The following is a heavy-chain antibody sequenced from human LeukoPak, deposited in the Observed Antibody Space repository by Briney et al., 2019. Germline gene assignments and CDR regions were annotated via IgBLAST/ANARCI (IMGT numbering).Heavy chain of an antibody. J-gene: IGHJ4*02. CDR3: ARVGSYQLPHLDY. CDR2: ISYDGSNK. Sequence: SGRSLRLSCAASGFTFSSYAMHWVRQAPGKGLEWVAVISYDGSNKYYADSVKGRFTISRDNSKNTLYLQMNSLRAEDTAVYYCARVGSYQLPHLDYWGQGTLVTVSS. CDR1: GFTFSSYA. V-gene: IGHV3-30-3*01. D-gene: IGHD2-2*01.